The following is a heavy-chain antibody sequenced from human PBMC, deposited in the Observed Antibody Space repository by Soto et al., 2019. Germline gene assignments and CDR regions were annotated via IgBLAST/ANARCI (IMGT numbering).Heavy chain of an antibody. CDR3: ARDRRRNYDFWSGGYYYGMDV. CDR1: GFTCSSYS. Sequence: GGSLGLSCAASGFTCSSYSMNWFRQAPGKGLEWVSYISSSSSTIYYADSVKGRFTISRDNAKNSLYLQMNRLRAEDTAVYYCARDRRRNYDFWSGGYYYGMDVWGQGTTVTVSS. D-gene: IGHD3-3*01. V-gene: IGHV3-48*01. CDR2: ISSSSSTI. J-gene: IGHJ6*02.